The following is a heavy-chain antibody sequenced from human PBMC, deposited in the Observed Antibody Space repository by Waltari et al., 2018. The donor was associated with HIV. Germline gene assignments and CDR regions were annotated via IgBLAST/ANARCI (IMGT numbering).Heavy chain of an antibody. CDR2: INPSSGGT. D-gene: IGHD3-22*01. J-gene: IGHJ4*02. CDR1: GTTFTYNY. Sequence: QVQLVQSGAEVRKPGASVRVPCKASGTTFTYNYIHWVRQAPGQGLEWMGWINPSSGGTKYAQRFQGRVTMTRDTSINTAYMDLSGLTSDDTAVYFCARDRSIVSRHYDNAVSPYFDSWGQGTLVTVSS. V-gene: IGHV1-2*02. CDR3: ARDRSIVSRHYDNAVSPYFDS.